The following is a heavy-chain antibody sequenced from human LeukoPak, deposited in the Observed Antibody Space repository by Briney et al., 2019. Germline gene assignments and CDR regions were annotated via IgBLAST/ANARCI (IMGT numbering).Heavy chain of an antibody. J-gene: IGHJ5*02. CDR2: ISAYNGNT. CDR3: ARVGRYCSGGSCYSFSDWFDP. CDR1: GYTFTSYG. Sequence: ASVKVSCKASGYTFTSYGISWVRQAPGQGLEWMGWISAYNGNTNYAQKLQGRVTMTTDTSTSTAYRELRSLRSDDTAVYYCARVGRYCSGGSCYSFSDWFDPWGQGTLVTVSS. V-gene: IGHV1-18*01. D-gene: IGHD2-15*01.